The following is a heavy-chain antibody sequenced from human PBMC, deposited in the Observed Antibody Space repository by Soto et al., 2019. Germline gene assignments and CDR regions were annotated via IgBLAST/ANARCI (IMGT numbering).Heavy chain of an antibody. V-gene: IGHV1-46*01. D-gene: IGHD4-4*01. CDR1: GYTFTSYY. CDR2: INPSGGST. J-gene: IGHJ3*02. CDR3: ARDGPYTGARQDAFDI. Sequence: ASVKVSCKASGYTFTSYYMHWVRQAPGQGLEWMGIINPSGGSTSYAQKFQGRVTMTRDTSTSTVYMELSSLRSEDTAVYYCARDGPYTGARQDAFDIRGQGTMVTVSS.